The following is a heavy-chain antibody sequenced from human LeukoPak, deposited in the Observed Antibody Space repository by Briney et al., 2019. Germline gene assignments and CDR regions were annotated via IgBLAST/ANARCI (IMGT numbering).Heavy chain of an antibody. CDR2: IYHSGTT. D-gene: IGHD3-10*01. Sequence: PSETLSLTCAVSGGSISSGDYSWHWIRQPPGKGLEWIGSIYHSGTTYYNPSLKSRVTISVDSSKNQFSLKLSSVTAADTAVYYCARGYYGSGSYSDYWGQGTLVTVSP. J-gene: IGHJ4*02. CDR3: ARGYYGSGSYSDY. V-gene: IGHV4-30-2*01. CDR1: GGSISSGDYS.